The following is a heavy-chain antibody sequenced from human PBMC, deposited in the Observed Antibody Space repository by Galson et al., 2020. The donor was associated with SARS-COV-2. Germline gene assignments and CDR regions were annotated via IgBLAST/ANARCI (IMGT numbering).Heavy chain of an antibody. CDR2: LYSSGST. V-gene: IGHV4-39*07. CDR3: ARDFPRPDGDYVIFDL. J-gene: IGHJ4*02. CDR1: GGSIRSSSYY. Sequence: SETLSLTCTVSGGSIRSSSYYWGWIRQPPGKGLEWIRTLYSSGSTYYNPSLKSRLTISPDTSKNQFSLKLTSVTAADTAVYYCARDFPRPDGDYVIFDLWGQGTLVTVSS. D-gene: IGHD4-17*01.